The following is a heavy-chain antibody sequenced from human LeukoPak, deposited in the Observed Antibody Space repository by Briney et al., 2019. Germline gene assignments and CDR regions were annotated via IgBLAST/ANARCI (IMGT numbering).Heavy chain of an antibody. J-gene: IGHJ4*02. Sequence: GASVKVSCKASGYTFTSYYMHWVRQAPGQGLEWMGIINPSGGSTSHAQKFQGRVTMTRDMSTSTVYMELSSLRSEDTAMYYCARDRNYDFWSGYYTGYFDYWGQGTLVTVSS. CDR2: INPSGGST. V-gene: IGHV1-46*01. D-gene: IGHD3-3*01. CDR1: GYTFTSYY. CDR3: ARDRNYDFWSGYYTGYFDY.